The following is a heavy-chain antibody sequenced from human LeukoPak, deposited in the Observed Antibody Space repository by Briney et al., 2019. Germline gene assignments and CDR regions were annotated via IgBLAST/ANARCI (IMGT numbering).Heavy chain of an antibody. CDR2: ISESAINT. J-gene: IGHJ6*02. D-gene: IGHD3-10*01. Sequence: PGGSLRLSCEASEFTFSDYYKSWIRQAPGKGLEWISYISESAINTHYADSVKGRFTISRDNAKKLLVLEMKSLRSEDTAVYYCAAYYGSVSVNYYRGMDIWGQGTTVTVSS. CDR3: AAYYGSVSVNYYRGMDI. V-gene: IGHV3-11*01. CDR1: EFTFSDYY.